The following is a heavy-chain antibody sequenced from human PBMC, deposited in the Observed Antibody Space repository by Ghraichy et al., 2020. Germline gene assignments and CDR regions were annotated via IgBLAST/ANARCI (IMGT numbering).Heavy chain of an antibody. CDR3: AKGCNTRPYSAAQR. V-gene: IGHV3-23*01. D-gene: IGHD2/OR15-2a*01. Sequence: GGSLRLSCGASGFTFSSYAMKWVRQAPGKRLEWVSGLSYNEGEIYYADSVKGRFTISRDNSKNTLYLQMNSLRVEDTAVYYCAKGCNTRPYSAAQRWGQGTLVTVSS. CDR2: LSYNEGEI. CDR1: GFTFSSYA. J-gene: IGHJ4*02.